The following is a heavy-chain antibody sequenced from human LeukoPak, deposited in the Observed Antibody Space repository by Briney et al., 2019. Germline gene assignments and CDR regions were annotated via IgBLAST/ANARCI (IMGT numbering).Heavy chain of an antibody. V-gene: IGHV3-30*02. CDR3: AKDSGYYDSSGPDY. J-gene: IGHJ4*02. D-gene: IGHD3-22*01. CDR1: GFTFSSYG. Sequence: GGSLRLSCAASGFTFSSYGMHWVRQAPGKGLEWVAFIRYDGSNKYYADSVKGRFTISRDNSQNTLYLQMNSLRVEDTALYYCAKDSGYYDSSGPDYWGQGTLVTVSS. CDR2: IRYDGSNK.